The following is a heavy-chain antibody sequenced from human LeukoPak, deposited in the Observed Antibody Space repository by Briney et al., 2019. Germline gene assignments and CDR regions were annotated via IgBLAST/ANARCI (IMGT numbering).Heavy chain of an antibody. V-gene: IGHV5-51*01. CDR2: IYPGDSDT. J-gene: IGHJ4*02. CDR1: GYTFTNYW. Sequence: GESLGISCKASGYTFTNYWIGWVRQLSGKGLEWMGIIYPGDSDTRYRPSLEGQVTISADKSTSTAYLQWSSLKASDSAMYFCAREMVAVARRGSFDYWGQGTLVTVSS. CDR3: AREMVAVARRGSFDY. D-gene: IGHD6-19*01.